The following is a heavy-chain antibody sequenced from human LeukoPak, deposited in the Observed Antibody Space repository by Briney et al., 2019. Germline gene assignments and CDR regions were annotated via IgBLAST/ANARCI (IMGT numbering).Heavy chain of an antibody. V-gene: IGHV4-59*08. CDR2: IYYSGST. CDR1: GGSISSYY. Sequence: SETLSLTCTVSGGSISSYYWSWIRQPPGKGLEWIGYIYYSGSTNYNPSLKSRVTISVDTSKNQFSLKLSSVTAADTAVYYCARHAAIPYDNSGYYFDYWGQGTLVTVSS. D-gene: IGHD3-22*01. J-gene: IGHJ4*02. CDR3: ARHAAIPYDNSGYYFDY.